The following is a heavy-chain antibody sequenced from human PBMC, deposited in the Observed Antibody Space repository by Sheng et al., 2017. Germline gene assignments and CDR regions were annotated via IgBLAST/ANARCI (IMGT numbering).Heavy chain of an antibody. D-gene: IGHD3-16*01. CDR3: MGGAGWLSDY. CDR1: GLTLSNYW. V-gene: IGHV3-7*05. Sequence: EVQVGGVWGRLGPAWGSLRLSCVGSGLTLSNYWMNWVRQAPGKGLEWVAIIKQDGSLKYYLDSVKGRVTISRDNAKNSVYLQMNDLRVEDTALYYCMGGAGWLSDYWGQGTLVTVSS. J-gene: IGHJ4*02. CDR2: IKQDGSLK.